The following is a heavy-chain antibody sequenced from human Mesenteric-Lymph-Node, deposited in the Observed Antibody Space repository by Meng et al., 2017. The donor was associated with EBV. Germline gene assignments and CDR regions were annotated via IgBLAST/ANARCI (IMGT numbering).Heavy chain of an antibody. Sequence: QVKLQKGGAGLLKPSETLYLTCEVSGGSFSNYYWSWIRQTPGKGLEWIGEINHSGSANYNPSLKSRVTISIDTSKNQFSLRLNSVTAADTAVYYCARGVQVAWRFDPWGQGTLVTVSS. CDR3: ARGVQVAWRFDP. J-gene: IGHJ5*02. V-gene: IGHV4-34*02. CDR1: GGSFSNYY. CDR2: INHSGSA. D-gene: IGHD2-15*01.